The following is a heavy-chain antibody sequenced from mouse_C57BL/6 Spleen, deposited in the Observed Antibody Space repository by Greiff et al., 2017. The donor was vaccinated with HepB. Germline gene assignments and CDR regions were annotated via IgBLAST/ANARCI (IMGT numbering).Heavy chain of an antibody. J-gene: IGHJ2*01. CDR3: AREGGYDYDGGLFDY. D-gene: IGHD2-4*01. CDR2: INPGSGGT. V-gene: IGHV1-54*01. Sequence: QVQLQQSGAELVRPGTSVKVSCKASGYAFTNYLIEWVKQRPGQGLEWIGVINPGSGGTNYNEKFKGKATLTADKSSSTAYMQLSSLTSEDSAVYFCAREGGYDYDGGLFDYWGQGTTLTVSS. CDR1: GYAFTNYL.